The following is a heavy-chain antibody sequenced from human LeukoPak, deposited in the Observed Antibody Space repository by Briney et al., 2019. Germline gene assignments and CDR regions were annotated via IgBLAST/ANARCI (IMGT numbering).Heavy chain of an antibody. D-gene: IGHD2-15*01. V-gene: IGHV3-13*01. Sequence: GGSLRLSCAASGFTFNRYWMHWVRQVPGKGLEWVSGIGKSGHTYYAGSVKGRFTISRENAKNSLYLQMNDLRAGDTAVYYCASGAEGWNYWGQGTLVTVSS. CDR2: IGKSGHT. CDR3: ASGAEGWNY. CDR1: GFTFNRYW. J-gene: IGHJ4*02.